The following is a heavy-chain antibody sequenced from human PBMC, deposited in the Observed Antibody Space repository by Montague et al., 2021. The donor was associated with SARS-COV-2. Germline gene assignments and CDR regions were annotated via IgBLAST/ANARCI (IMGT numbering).Heavy chain of an antibody. Sequence: SETLSLICTVSAGSINNYHWSWIRQSAGKGLEWIGRIYPSGDTNYNPSLKSRVPVSVDTSKSQFSLNLNSLTVADTAVYYCASSYGSGYYGFDYWGQGIPVTVSS. CDR2: IYPSGDT. CDR1: AGSINNYH. CDR3: ASSYGSGYYGFDY. V-gene: IGHV4-4*07. J-gene: IGHJ4*02. D-gene: IGHD3-10*01.